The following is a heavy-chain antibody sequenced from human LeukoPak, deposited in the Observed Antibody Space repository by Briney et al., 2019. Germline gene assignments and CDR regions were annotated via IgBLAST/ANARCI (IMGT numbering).Heavy chain of an antibody. D-gene: IGHD3-3*01. Sequence: SETLSLTCAVYGGSFSGYYWSWIRQPPGKGLEWIGEINHSGSTNYNPFLKSRVTISVDTSKNQLSLKLSSVTAADTVVYYCARGRLGVTIFGVVTDNWFDPWGQGTLVTVSS. CDR3: ARGRLGVTIFGVVTDNWFDP. V-gene: IGHV4-34*01. CDR1: GGSFSGYY. J-gene: IGHJ5*02. CDR2: INHSGST.